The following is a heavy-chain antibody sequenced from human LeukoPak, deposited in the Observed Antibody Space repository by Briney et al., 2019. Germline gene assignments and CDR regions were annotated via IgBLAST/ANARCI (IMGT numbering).Heavy chain of an antibody. CDR1: GFTFSDYG. CDR2: ISYNGNDK. Sequence: GRSLRLSCAASGFTFSDYGVHWVRQAPGKGLEWVAVISYNGNDKYYGDSVKGRFSISRDNSKNTMYLQMNSLRVEDTAAYYCAKDSGSANYIAEKDYWGQGTLVTVSS. D-gene: IGHD4/OR15-4a*01. CDR3: AKDSGSANYIAEKDY. V-gene: IGHV3-30*18. J-gene: IGHJ4*02.